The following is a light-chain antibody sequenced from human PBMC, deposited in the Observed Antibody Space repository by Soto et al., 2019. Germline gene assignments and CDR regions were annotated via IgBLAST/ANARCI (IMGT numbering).Light chain of an antibody. V-gene: IGKV3-15*01. J-gene: IGKJ4*01. Sequence: EIVMTQSPATLSVSPGERATLSCRASQSVSSNLALYHQKPGQAPRLLIYGAYTRATGIPARFSGSGSGTEFTLTIRSLQSEDFAVYDCQQYNKFPSLTFRGGTKVEIK. CDR3: QQYNKFPSLT. CDR1: QSVSSN. CDR2: GAY.